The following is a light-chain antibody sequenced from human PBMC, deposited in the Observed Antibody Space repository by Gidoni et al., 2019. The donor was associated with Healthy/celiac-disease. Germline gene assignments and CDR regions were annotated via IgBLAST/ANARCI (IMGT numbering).Light chain of an antibody. CDR3: AAWDDSLNGFYV. Sequence: QSVLTQPPSASGTPGQRVTIPCSGNSSNIGSNTVNWYQQLPGTAPKLLIYSNNPRPSGVPDRFPGSKSGTSASLAISGLQSEDEADYYCAAWDDSLNGFYVFGTGTKVTV. CDR2: SNN. CDR1: SSNIGSNT. J-gene: IGLJ1*01. V-gene: IGLV1-44*01.